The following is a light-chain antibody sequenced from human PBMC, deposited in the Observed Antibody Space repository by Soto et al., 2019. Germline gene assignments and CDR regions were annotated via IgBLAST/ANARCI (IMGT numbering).Light chain of an antibody. Sequence: ELVLTQSPGTLSLSPGERATLSCRASQSVSSSYLAWYQQKPGQAPRLLIYGASSRATGIPNRFSGSGSGTDFTRTISRLEPEDFAVYYCQQYGSSRTWTFGQGTKVEIK. CDR1: QSVSSSY. V-gene: IGKV3-20*01. J-gene: IGKJ1*01. CDR2: GAS. CDR3: QQYGSSRTWT.